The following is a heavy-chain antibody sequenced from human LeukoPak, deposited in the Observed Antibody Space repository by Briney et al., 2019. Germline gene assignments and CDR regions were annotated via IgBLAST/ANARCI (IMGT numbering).Heavy chain of an antibody. D-gene: IGHD3-16*02. Sequence: ASVKVSCKASGYTFTSYDINWVRQATGQGLEWMGWMNPNSGNTGYAQKFQGRVTMTRNTSISTAYMGLSSLRSEDTAVYYCARTGALFYDYVWGSYRQPYYFDYWGQGTLVTVSS. CDR1: GYTFTSYD. CDR3: ARTGALFYDYVWGSYRQPYYFDY. J-gene: IGHJ4*02. V-gene: IGHV1-8*01. CDR2: MNPNSGNT.